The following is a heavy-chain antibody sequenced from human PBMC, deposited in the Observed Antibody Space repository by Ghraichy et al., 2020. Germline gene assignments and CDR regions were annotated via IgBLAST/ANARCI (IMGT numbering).Heavy chain of an antibody. D-gene: IGHD4-11*01. CDR3: ARAGGDDYTWVFDL. CDR1: GDSISSEGYY. Sequence: SETLSLTCAVSGDSISSEGYYWTWIRQSPVKGLEWIGYIHHTGGTHYNPSFRGRLSMAVDKSTDQFSVHLTSVTAADSAVYYCARAGGDDYTWVFDLWGQGHLVTVSS. V-gene: IGHV4-31*11. CDR2: IHHTGGT. J-gene: IGHJ4*02.